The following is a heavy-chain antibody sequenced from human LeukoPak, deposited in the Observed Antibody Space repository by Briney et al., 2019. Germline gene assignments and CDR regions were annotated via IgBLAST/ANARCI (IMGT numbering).Heavy chain of an antibody. J-gene: IGHJ4*02. D-gene: IGHD4-17*01. CDR3: ARRRFTGDYGDYPYYFDY. CDR1: GYSFTSYW. Sequence: GESLKISCKGSGYSFTSYWIGWVRQMPGKGLEWMGIIYPGDSDTRYSPSFQGQVTISADKSISTAYLQWSSLKASDTAMYYCARRRFTGDYGDYPYYFDYWGQGTLVTVSS. V-gene: IGHV5-51*01. CDR2: IYPGDSDT.